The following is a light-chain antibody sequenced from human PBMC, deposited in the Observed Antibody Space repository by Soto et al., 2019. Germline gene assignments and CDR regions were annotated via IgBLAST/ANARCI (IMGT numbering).Light chain of an antibody. Sequence: DIPMTQSPSSLSASEGDRVTITCQSSHDVSRNLNWFQQKPGEAPQLLIYDASNLERGVPSRFSGSGSGTDFTLTISSQQPEDVATYYCQQYNSMLSFGGGTEVEIK. V-gene: IGKV1-33*01. CDR3: QQYNSMLS. CDR2: DAS. CDR1: HDVSRN. J-gene: IGKJ4*01.